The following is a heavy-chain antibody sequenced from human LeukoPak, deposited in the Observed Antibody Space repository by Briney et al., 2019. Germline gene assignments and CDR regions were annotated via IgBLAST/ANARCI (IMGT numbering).Heavy chain of an antibody. J-gene: IGHJ1*01. Sequence: PSETLSLTCTVSGGSISNYYWSWIRQPPGKGLECMGYIYYSGTTNYNPSLKCRVTILVDTSKNQFSLKLSSVTAADTAVYYCARHGGYSSPYLHWGQGTLVTVSS. CDR3: ARHGGYSSPYLH. CDR2: IYYSGTT. CDR1: GGSISNYY. D-gene: IGHD6-13*01. V-gene: IGHV4-59*08.